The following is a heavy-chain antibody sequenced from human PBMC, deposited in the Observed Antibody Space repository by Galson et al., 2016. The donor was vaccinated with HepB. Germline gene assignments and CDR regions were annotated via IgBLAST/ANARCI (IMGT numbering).Heavy chain of an antibody. D-gene: IGHD2-8*01. CDR1: GFTFSQYA. CDR2: IAYDGNNT. V-gene: IGHV3-30-3*01. J-gene: IGHJ4*02. CDR3: ARRNVASGVIMYHFDR. Sequence: SLRLSCAASGFTFSQYAMHWVRQAPGKGLEWVALIAYDGNNTFYADSVQGRFTLSRDNQRNTLYLHMTNLRSQHTAMYCSARRNVASGVIMYHFDRWGQGTLVTVPS.